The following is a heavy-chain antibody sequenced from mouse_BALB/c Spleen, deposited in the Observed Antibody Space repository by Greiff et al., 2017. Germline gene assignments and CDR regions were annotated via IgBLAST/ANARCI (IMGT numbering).Heavy chain of an antibody. CDR2: IDPYNGGT. CDR1: GYAFTSYN. CDR3: AREEDDYYAMDY. Sequence: EVKLMESGPELVKPGASVKVSCKASGYAFTSYNMYWVKQSHGKSLEWIGYIDPYNGGTSYNQKFKGKATLTVDKSSSTAYMHLNSLTSEDSAVYYCAREEDDYYAMDYWGQGTSVTVSS. V-gene: IGHV1S135*01. J-gene: IGHJ4*01.